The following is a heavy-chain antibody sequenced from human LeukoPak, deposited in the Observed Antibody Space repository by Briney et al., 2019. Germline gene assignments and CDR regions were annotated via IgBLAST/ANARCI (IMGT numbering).Heavy chain of an antibody. CDR3: ARDIGDCSSTSCYGRDNWFDP. CDR2: IKQDGSEK. J-gene: IGHJ5*02. CDR1: GFTFSSYW. V-gene: IGHV3-7*03. Sequence: GGSLRLSCAASGFTFSSYWMSWVRQAPGKGLEWVANIKQDGSEKYYVDSVKGRFTISRDNAKNSLYLQMNSLRAEDTAVYYCARDIGDCSSTSCYGRDNWFDPWGRGTLVTVSS. D-gene: IGHD2-2*01.